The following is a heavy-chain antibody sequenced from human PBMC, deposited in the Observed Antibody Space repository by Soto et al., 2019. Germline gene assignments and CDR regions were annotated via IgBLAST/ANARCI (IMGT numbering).Heavy chain of an antibody. D-gene: IGHD3-22*01. V-gene: IGHV3-23*01. CDR3: AKLYHYYDSSGYYSDALDI. CDR2: ISGSGHSS. J-gene: IGHJ3*02. CDR1: GFTFRSYA. Sequence: GGSLRLSCEASGFTFRSYAMIWVRQAPGKGLDWVSTISGSGHSSYDADSVKGRFTTSRDNSKNTLCLRLDSLRAEDTAVYYCAKLYHYYDSSGYYSDALDIWGQGTLVTVS.